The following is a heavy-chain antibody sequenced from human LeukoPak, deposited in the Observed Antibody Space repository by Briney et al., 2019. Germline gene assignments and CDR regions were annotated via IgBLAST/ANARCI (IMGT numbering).Heavy chain of an antibody. D-gene: IGHD6-6*01. CDR2: ISSSSSYI. J-gene: IGHJ4*02. CDR3: ARDASSSAFDH. CDR1: GLTFSRYT. Sequence: GGSLRLSCAASGLTFSRYTMTWVRQAPGKGLEWVSSISSSSSYIYYAHSVKGGFTISRDNAKNSLFLEMNRLRAEDTAMYYCARDASSSAFDHWGQGTLVTVSS. V-gene: IGHV3-21*01.